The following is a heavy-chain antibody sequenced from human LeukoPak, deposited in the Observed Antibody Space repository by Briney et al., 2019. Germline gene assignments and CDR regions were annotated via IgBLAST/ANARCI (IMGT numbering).Heavy chain of an antibody. J-gene: IGHJ4*02. CDR2: ISAYNGNT. CDR3: ASVYYDSSGYQAIDY. Sequence: ASVKVSCKASGYTFTSYGISWVRQAPGQGGEWMGWISAYNGNTNYAQKLQGRVTMTTDTSTSTAYMELRSLRSDDTAVYYCASVYYDSSGYQAIDYWGQGTLVTVSS. D-gene: IGHD3-22*01. CDR1: GYTFTSYG. V-gene: IGHV1-18*01.